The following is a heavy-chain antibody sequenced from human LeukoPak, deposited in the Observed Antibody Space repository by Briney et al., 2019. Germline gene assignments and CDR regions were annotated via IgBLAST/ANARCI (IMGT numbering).Heavy chain of an antibody. V-gene: IGHV3-21*01. D-gene: IGHD3-22*01. J-gene: IGHJ4*02. CDR2: ISSSSSYI. CDR1: GFTFSSYS. Sequence: PGGSLRLSCAASGFTFSSYSMNWVRQAPGKGLEWVSSISSSSSYIYSADSVKGRFTISRDNAKNSLYLQMNSLRAEDTAVYYCARTTYYYDSSGYPDYWGQGTLVTVSS. CDR3: ARTTYYYDSSGYPDY.